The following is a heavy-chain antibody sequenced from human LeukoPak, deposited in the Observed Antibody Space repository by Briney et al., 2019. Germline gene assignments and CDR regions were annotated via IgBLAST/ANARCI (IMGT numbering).Heavy chain of an antibody. CDR2: INHSGST. J-gene: IGHJ4*02. CDR3: ARGGGPDDYSNRDFDY. CDR1: GGSFSGYY. V-gene: IGHV4-34*01. Sequence: SETLSLTCAVYGGSFSGYYWSWIRQPPGKGLEWIGEINHSGSTNYNPSLKSRVTISVDTSKNQFSLKLSSVTAADTAVYYCARGGGPDDYSNRDFDYWGQGTLVTVSA. D-gene: IGHD4-11*01.